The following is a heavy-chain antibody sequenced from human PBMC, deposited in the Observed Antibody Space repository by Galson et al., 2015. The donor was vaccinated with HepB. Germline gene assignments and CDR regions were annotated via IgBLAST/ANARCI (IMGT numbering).Heavy chain of an antibody. Sequence: SLRLSCAASGFTVSGSAIHWVRPAPGEGLEWVSCISWNGGTLGYADSVKGRFTISRDNAKTSLYLQMHNLRAEDTALYYCTKDFVGADYSYYTLDVWGQGTAVTGPS. D-gene: IGHD1-26*01. CDR3: TKDFVGADYSYYTLDV. J-gene: IGHJ6*02. CDR2: ISWNGGTL. V-gene: IGHV3-9*01. CDR1: GFTVSGSA.